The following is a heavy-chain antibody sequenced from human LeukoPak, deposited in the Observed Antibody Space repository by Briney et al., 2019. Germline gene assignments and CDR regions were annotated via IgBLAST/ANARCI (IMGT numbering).Heavy chain of an antibody. J-gene: IGHJ4*02. CDR2: INAGKGNT. Sequence: ASEKVSCKASGYTFTRYAMHWVRQAPGQGVEWMGWINAGKGNTKYSQKFQGRVTITRDTSASTAYMELNSLRSEDTAVYYCARDPEGELEPYFDYWGQGTLVTVSS. CDR1: GYTFTRYA. CDR3: ARDPEGELEPYFDY. V-gene: IGHV1-3*01. D-gene: IGHD1-1*01.